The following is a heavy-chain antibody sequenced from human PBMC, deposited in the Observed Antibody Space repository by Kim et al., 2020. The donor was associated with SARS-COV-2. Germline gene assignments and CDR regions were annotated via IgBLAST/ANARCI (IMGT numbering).Heavy chain of an antibody. J-gene: IGHJ3*02. CDR1: GVSISSSAYY. D-gene: IGHD6-13*01. V-gene: IGHV4-39*01. CDR2: IYYSGST. CDR3: ARHVDSSSSKAFDI. Sequence: SETLSLTCTVSGVSISSSAYYWGWIRQPPGKGLEWIGSIYYSGSTYYNPSLKSRVTISVDTSKNQFSLKLSSMTDADTAVYYCARHVDSSSSKAFDIWGQRTMVTASS.